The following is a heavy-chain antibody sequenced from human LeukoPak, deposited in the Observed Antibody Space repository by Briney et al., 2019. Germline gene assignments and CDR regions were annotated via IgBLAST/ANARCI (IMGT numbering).Heavy chain of an antibody. CDR3: AREYGSVLGDY. CDR2: VWFDGSNK. J-gene: IGHJ4*02. CDR1: GFTFSSNG. V-gene: IGHV3-33*01. Sequence: QSGGSLRLSCAASGFTFSSNGMHWVRQAPGKGLEWVAVVWFDGSNKYYADSVKGRFTISRDNSKNTLYLQMNSLRAEDTAVYYCAREYGSVLGDYWGQGTLVTVSS. D-gene: IGHD3-10*01.